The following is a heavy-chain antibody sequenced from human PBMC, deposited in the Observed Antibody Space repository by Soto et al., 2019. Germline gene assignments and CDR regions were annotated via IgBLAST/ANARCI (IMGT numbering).Heavy chain of an antibody. Sequence: ASAALSSKTLGSKFSINSSIPWVRESPGQGLEWMGWINPYNGNTDYAQKLQGRVTMTTDTSTSTAYMERRSLRSDDTAVYYCVVVPIAGFNWFDPWGQGILVTVSS. D-gene: IGHD2-2*01. CDR3: VVVPIAGFNWFDP. V-gene: IGHV1-18*01. CDR1: GSKFSINS. CDR2: INPYNGNT. J-gene: IGHJ5*02.